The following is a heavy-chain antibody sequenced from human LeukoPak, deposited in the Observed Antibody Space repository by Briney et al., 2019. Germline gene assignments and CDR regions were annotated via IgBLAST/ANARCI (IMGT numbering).Heavy chain of an antibody. J-gene: IGHJ4*02. CDR3: ARTTGSYYGSDY. CDR1: GYTFTSYD. V-gene: IGHV1-8*01. Sequence: ASVKVSCKASGYTFTSYDISWVRQATGQGLEWMGWMNPNSGNTGYAQKFQGRVTMTRNTSISTAYMELSSLRSEDTAVYYCARTTGSYYGSDYWGQGTLVTVSS. CDR2: MNPNSGNT. D-gene: IGHD1-26*01.